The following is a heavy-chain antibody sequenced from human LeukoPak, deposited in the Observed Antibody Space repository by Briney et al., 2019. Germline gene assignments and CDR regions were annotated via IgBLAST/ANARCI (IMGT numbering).Heavy chain of an antibody. D-gene: IGHD3-9*01. J-gene: IGHJ4*02. CDR3: ARTYYDILLLDY. CDR2: ISSSSSYT. Sequence: GRSLRLSCAASGFTFSDYYMSWIRQAPGKGLEWVSYISSSSSYTNYADSVRGRFTISRDNVKNSLYLQMNSLRAEDTAVYYCARTYYDILLLDYWGQGTLVTVSS. CDR1: GFTFSDYY. V-gene: IGHV3-11*06.